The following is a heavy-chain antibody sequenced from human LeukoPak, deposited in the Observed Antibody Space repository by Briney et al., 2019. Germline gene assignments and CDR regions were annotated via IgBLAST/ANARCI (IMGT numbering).Heavy chain of an antibody. D-gene: IGHD3-10*01. CDR2: IKSKTDGGTT. CDR3: TTTAGYSYTRSAFDI. Sequence: GGSLRLSCAASGFTFSNAWMSWVRQAPGKGLEWVGHIKSKTDGGTTDYAAPVKGRFTISRDDSKNTLYLQMNSLKTEDTAVYYCTTTAGYSYTRSAFDIWGQGTMVTVSS. V-gene: IGHV3-15*01. J-gene: IGHJ3*02. CDR1: GFTFSNAW.